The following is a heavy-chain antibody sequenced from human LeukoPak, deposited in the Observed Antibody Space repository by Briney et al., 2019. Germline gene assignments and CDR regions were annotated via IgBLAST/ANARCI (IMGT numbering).Heavy chain of an antibody. V-gene: IGHV1-8*01. Sequence: PWASVKVSCKASGYTFTSYDINWVRQATGQGLEWMGWMNPSSGNTGYAQKFQGRVTMTRDTSISTAYMELSRLRSDDTAVYYCARVGRVTSDYWGQGTLVTVSS. D-gene: IGHD2-21*02. CDR1: GYTFTSYD. J-gene: IGHJ4*02. CDR2: MNPSSGNT. CDR3: ARVGRVTSDY.